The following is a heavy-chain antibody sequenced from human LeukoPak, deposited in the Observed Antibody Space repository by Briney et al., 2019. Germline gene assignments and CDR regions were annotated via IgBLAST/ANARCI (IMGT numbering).Heavy chain of an antibody. CDR2: IYYSGST. J-gene: IGHJ4*02. D-gene: IGHD2-2*01. V-gene: IGHV4-59*08. CDR3: ARYPMTYCSSSSCTDY. Sequence: SETLSLTCTVSAGSISSYHWSWIRQPPGKGLEWIGYIYYSGSTNYNPSLKSRVTISVDTSKNQFSLKLSSVTAADTAVYYCARYPMTYCSSSSCTDYWGQGTLVTVSS. CDR1: AGSISSYH.